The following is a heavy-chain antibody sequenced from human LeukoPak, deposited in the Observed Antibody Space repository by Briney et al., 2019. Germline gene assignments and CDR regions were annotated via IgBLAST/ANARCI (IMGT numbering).Heavy chain of an antibody. V-gene: IGHV4-59*08. CDR1: GGSISSSY. CDR2: VYYTGST. Sequence: SETLSLTCTVSGGSISSSYWSWIRQAPGKGLEWIGNVYYTGSTNYSPFLKSRVTISVDTSKNQFSLKLTSVTAADTAVYYCARAEPRGSTWYPYWGQGTLVTVSS. D-gene: IGHD6-13*01. CDR3: ARAEPRGSTWYPY. J-gene: IGHJ4*02.